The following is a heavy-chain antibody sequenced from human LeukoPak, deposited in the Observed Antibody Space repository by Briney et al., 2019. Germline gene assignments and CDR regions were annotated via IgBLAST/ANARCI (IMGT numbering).Heavy chain of an antibody. D-gene: IGHD1-14*01. J-gene: IGHJ4*02. CDR3: TRDRSRAEDD. CDR2: INQGGSDK. CDR1: GFTFRIYE. Sequence: PGGSLRLSCAASGFTFRIYEMNWVRQAPGKGLEWVANINQGGSDKYYVDSVKGRFTISRDNANNLLYLQMNSLRGEDTAVYYCTRDRSRAEDDWGQGTLVTVSS. V-gene: IGHV3-7*01.